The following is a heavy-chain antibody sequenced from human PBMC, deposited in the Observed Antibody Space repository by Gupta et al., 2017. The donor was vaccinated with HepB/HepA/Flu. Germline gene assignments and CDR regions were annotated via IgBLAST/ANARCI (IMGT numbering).Heavy chain of an antibody. CDR2: INPNSGGT. CDR3: ARESRVVPAANNWFDP. J-gene: IGHJ5*02. V-gene: IGHV1-2*02. D-gene: IGHD2-2*01. Sequence: QVQLVQSGAEVKKPGASVKVSCKASGYTFTGYYMHWVRQAPGQGLEWMGWINPNSGGTNYAQKFQGRVTMTRDTSISTAYMELSRLRSDDTAVYYCARESRVVPAANNWFDPWGQGTLVTVSS. CDR1: GYTFTGYY.